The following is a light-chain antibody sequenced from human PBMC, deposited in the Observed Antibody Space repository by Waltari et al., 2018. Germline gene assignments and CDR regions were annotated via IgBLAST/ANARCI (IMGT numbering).Light chain of an antibody. CDR1: SSDIGTYNF. J-gene: IGLJ1*01. CDR2: EAP. V-gene: IGLV2-23*01. Sequence: SALTQPASVSGSPGQSITISFTGTSSDIGTYNFVSWYQEYPGKAPKLIIYEAPKSPAGVSDRFSASKSGNTASLSSSGLQADDEADYSCCSYAVGTAYVFGAGTRVTVL. CDR3: CSYAVGTAYV.